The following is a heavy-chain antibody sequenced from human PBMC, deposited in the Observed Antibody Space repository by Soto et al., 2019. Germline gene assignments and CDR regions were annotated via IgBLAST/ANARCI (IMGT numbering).Heavy chain of an antibody. D-gene: IGHD1-26*01. Sequence: QVQLVQSGAEVKKPGASVKVSCKASGYTFTSYAMHWVRQAPGQRLEWMGWINAGNGNTKYSQKFQGRVTITRDTSVSTAYTELSSLISEDTAVYYSSRWSRIVGDAFDYWGQGTMVTVSS. J-gene: IGHJ4*02. CDR3: SRWSRIVGDAFDY. CDR1: GYTFTSYA. V-gene: IGHV1-3*01. CDR2: INAGNGNT.